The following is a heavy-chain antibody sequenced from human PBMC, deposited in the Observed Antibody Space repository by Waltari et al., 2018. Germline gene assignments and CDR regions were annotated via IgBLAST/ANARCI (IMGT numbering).Heavy chain of an antibody. Sequence: NWWSWVRQPPGKGLEWIGEIYHSGSTNYNPSLKSRVTISVDKSKNQFSLKLSSVTAADTAVYYCASHNTSNYDYIWGSYRPFDYWGQGTLVTVSS. V-gene: IGHV4-4*02. CDR2: IYHSGST. CDR1: NW. J-gene: IGHJ4*02. D-gene: IGHD3-16*02. CDR3: ASHNTSNYDYIWGSYRPFDY.